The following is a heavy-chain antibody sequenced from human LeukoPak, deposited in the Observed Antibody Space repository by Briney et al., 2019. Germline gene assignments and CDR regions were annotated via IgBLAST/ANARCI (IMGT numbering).Heavy chain of an antibody. Sequence: ASVKVSCKTSGYTFSGYYLHWVRQDPGQGLEWMGWINPTSGGTKFAQKLQGRVNMTTDTCTSTAYMELRSLRSDDTAVYNCARGPWELPRFDDWGQGTLVTVSS. CDR1: GYTFSGYY. D-gene: IGHD1-26*01. CDR2: INPTSGGT. V-gene: IGHV1-2*02. CDR3: ARGPWELPRFDD. J-gene: IGHJ4*02.